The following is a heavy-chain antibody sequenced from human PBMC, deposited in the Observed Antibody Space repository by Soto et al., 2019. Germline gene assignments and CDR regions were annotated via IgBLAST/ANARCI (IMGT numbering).Heavy chain of an antibody. CDR3: ARPHLNNVDS. Sequence: PGESLKISCQASGYSFINYWIGWVRQMPGKGLEWMAIINPGNSETRYSPSFQGQVTVSADRFISTVYLQWSSLKASDTAMYYCARPHLNNVDSWGQGTLVTVSS. V-gene: IGHV5-51*01. D-gene: IGHD1-20*01. J-gene: IGHJ4*02. CDR2: INPGNSET. CDR1: GYSFINYW.